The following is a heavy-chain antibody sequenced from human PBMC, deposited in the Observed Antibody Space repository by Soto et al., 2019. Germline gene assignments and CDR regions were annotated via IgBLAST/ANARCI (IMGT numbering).Heavy chain of an antibody. CDR1: GGTFKKFA. D-gene: IGHD1-26*01. Sequence: QVQLVQSGPEVKKPGSSVKVSCEASGGTFKKFAISWVRQAPGQGLEWMGGTLPFLGSSKYPQKFQGRVTIAADDSATTTYMELTGLTSEDTAVYYCARVGKFHSEVLWEASYSHGLDVWGQGTTVTVSS. V-gene: IGHV1-69*01. J-gene: IGHJ6*02. CDR2: TLPFLGSS. CDR3: ARVGKFHSEVLWEASYSHGLDV.